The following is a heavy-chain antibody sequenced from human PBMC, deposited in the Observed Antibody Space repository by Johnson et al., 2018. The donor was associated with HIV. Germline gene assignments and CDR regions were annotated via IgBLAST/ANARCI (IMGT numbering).Heavy chain of an antibody. J-gene: IGHJ3*02. Sequence: QEQLEESGGGVVQTGRSLRLSCAVSGFTLSNYAMHWVRQAPGKGLEWVAFISNDGSIKFSADSVKGRFTISKDNSKNTLYLQMNSLRPEDTAVYYCVQGVPNPAGAFDIWGRGTMVTGSS. D-gene: IGHD6-19*01. CDR1: GFTLSNYA. CDR2: ISNDGSIK. V-gene: IGHV3-30-3*01. CDR3: VQGVPNPAGAFDI.